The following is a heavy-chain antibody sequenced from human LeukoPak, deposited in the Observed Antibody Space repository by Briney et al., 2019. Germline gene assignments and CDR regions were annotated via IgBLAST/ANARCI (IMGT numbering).Heavy chain of an antibody. CDR3: AKPTYNYGDYVGAFDI. CDR2: ISHDGSNK. CDR1: GFTFSSYG. D-gene: IGHD4-17*01. J-gene: IGHJ3*02. V-gene: IGHV3-30*18. Sequence: GGSLRLSCAASGFTFSSYGMHWVRQAPGKGLEWEAVISHDGSNKYYADSVKGRFTISRDNSKNTLYLQMNSLRAEDTAVYYCAKPTYNYGDYVGAFDIWGQGTMVTVSS.